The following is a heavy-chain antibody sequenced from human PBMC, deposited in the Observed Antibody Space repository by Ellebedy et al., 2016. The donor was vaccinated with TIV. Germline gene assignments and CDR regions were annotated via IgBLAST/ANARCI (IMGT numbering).Heavy chain of an antibody. CDR3: PYSSGWYKFDD. Sequence: GESLKISCAASGFTFSHYAMHWVRQAPGKGLEWVAEVSYDGNTKYYTDSVKGRFTISRDTSKNTLYLQMNSLRAEDTAVYYCPYSSGWYKFDDWGQGTLVTVSS. J-gene: IGHJ4*02. V-gene: IGHV3-30*04. CDR1: GFTFSHYA. D-gene: IGHD6-19*01. CDR2: VSYDGNTK.